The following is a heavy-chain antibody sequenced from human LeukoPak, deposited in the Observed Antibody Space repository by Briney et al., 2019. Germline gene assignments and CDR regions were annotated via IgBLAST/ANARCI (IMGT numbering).Heavy chain of an antibody. D-gene: IGHD4-17*01. V-gene: IGHV3-23*01. CDR2: ISGSGVST. CDR1: GFTFSSYA. CDR3: AKDRATVPTLLDY. Sequence: PGGSLRLSCAASGFTFSSYAMNWVRQAPGKGLEWVSAISGSGVSTFYADSVKGRFTISRDNSKNTLFLQMNSLRAEDTAIYYCAKDRATVPTLLDYWGQGTLVTVSS. J-gene: IGHJ4*02.